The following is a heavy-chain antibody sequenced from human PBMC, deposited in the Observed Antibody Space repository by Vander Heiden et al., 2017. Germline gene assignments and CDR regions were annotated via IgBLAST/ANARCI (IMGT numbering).Heavy chain of an antibody. J-gene: IGHJ4*02. CDR1: GLTFSSHG. CDR2: ISYDGSNK. D-gene: IGHD5-12*01. CDR3: AKGGGYPLIDY. V-gene: IGHV3-30*18. Sequence: QLQLVESGGGVVQPGRSLRLSCAASGLTFSSHGMHWVRQAPGKGLEWVAVISYDGSNKYYADSVEGRFTISRDNSKNTLYLQMNSLRAEDTAVYYCAKGGGYPLIDYWGQGTLVTVSS.